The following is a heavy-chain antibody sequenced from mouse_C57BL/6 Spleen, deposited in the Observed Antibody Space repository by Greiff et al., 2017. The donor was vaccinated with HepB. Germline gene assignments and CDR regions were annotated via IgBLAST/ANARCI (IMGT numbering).Heavy chain of an antibody. V-gene: IGHV1-80*01. J-gene: IGHJ4*01. CDR2: IYPGDGDT. CDR3: ARRVSGTVAMDY. CDR1: GYAFSSYW. Sequence: VQLVESGAELVKPGASVKISCKASGYAFSSYWMNWVKQRPGKGLEWIGQIYPGDGDTNYNGKFKGKATLTADKSSSTAYMQLSSLTSEDSAVYFCARRVSGTVAMDYWGQGTSVTVSS. D-gene: IGHD4-1*01.